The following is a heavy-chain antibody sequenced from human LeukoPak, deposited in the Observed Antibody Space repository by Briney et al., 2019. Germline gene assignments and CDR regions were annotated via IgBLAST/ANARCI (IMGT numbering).Heavy chain of an antibody. D-gene: IGHD4-23*01. J-gene: IGHJ5*02. V-gene: IGHV5-51*01. CDR2: IYPADSNT. CDR3: VRATPAYGGNPRWFDP. CDR1: GYSFTTYW. Sequence: GESLKISCKGSGYSFTTYWIGWVRQMPGKGLEWMGIIYPADSNTRYSPSFQGQVTISADKSFSTAYLQWSSLKASNTAMYYCVRATPAYGGNPRWFDPWGQGTLVTVSS.